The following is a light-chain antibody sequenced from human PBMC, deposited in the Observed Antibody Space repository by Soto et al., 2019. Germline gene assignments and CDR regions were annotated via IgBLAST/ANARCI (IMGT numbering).Light chain of an antibody. CDR3: QQRSTWPLT. CDR1: QSVSSY. CDR2: DAS. Sequence: EMVLTQSPATLSLSPGERATLSCRASQSVSSYFAWYQQTRGQAPRLLIYDASNRATGIPGRFTGSGSGTDFSLTISSLEPEEFAVYYCQQRSTWPLTFGGGTKVEIK. J-gene: IGKJ4*01. V-gene: IGKV3-11*01.